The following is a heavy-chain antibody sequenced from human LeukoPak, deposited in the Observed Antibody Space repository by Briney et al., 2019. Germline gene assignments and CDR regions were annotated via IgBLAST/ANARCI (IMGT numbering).Heavy chain of an antibody. CDR3: ARVAHYDILTCYDWNAFDI. CDR2: IYYSGST. CDR1: CGSISSYY. J-gene: IGHJ3*02. V-gene: IGHV4-59*01. D-gene: IGHD3-9*01. Sequence: SETLSLTCTVSCGSISSYYCSWIRQPPGKGLEWIGYIYYSGSTNYNPSLKSRVTISVDTSKNQFSLKLSSVTAADTAVYYCARVAHYDILTCYDWNAFDIWGQGTMVTVSS.